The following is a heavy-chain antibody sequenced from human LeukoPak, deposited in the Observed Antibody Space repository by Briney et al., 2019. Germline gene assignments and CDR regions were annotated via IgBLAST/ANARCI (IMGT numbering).Heavy chain of an antibody. V-gene: IGHV3-30*18. J-gene: IGHJ4*02. Sequence: GGSLRLSCAASGFTFSSYGMHRVRQAPGKGLEWVAVISYDGSNKYYADSVKGRFTISRDNSKNTLYLQMNSLRAEDTAVYYCAKDADDYGDWYYFDYWGQGTLVTVSS. CDR1: GFTFSSYG. CDR2: ISYDGSNK. D-gene: IGHD4-17*01. CDR3: AKDADDYGDWYYFDY.